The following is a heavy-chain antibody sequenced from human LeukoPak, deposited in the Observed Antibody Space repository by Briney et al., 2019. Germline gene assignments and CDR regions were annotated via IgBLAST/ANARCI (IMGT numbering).Heavy chain of an antibody. CDR3: AGAVYYYGSGTVHYYGMDV. CDR2: IGTAGDT. Sequence: GGSLRLSCAASGFTFSSYDMHWVRQATGKGLEWVSAIGTAGDTYYPGSVKGRFTISRENAKNSLYLQMNSLRAGDTAVYYCAGAVYYYGSGTVHYYGMDVWGQGTTVTVSS. D-gene: IGHD3-10*01. J-gene: IGHJ6*02. V-gene: IGHV3-13*01. CDR1: GFTFSSYD.